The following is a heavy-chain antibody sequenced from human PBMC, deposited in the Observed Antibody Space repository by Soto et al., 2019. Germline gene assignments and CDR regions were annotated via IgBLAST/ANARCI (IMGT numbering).Heavy chain of an antibody. CDR2: IIPIFGTA. Sequence: ASVKASCKASGGTFSSYAISWVRQAPGQGLEWMGGIIPIFGTANYAQKFQGRVTITADESTSTAYMELSSLRSEDTAVYYCARDDSGYDWPLIYYYGMDVWGQGTTVTVSS. J-gene: IGHJ6*02. V-gene: IGHV1-69*13. D-gene: IGHD5-12*01. CDR3: ARDDSGYDWPLIYYYGMDV. CDR1: GGTFSSYA.